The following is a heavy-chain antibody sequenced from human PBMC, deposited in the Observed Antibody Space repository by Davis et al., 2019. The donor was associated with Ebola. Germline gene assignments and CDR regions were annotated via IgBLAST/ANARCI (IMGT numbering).Heavy chain of an antibody. D-gene: IGHD3-9*01. Sequence: ASVKVSCKVSGHTLTEASTHWVRQAPGKGLEWMGGFDPEDGETIYAQKFQGRLTMTEDTSTETAYMELSSLRSEDTAVYYCATERLHYDISTGSFYYYHGMDVWGKGTTVTVSS. CDR3: ATERLHYDISTGSFYYYHGMDV. V-gene: IGHV1-24*01. CDR2: FDPEDGET. CDR1: GHTLTEAS. J-gene: IGHJ6*04.